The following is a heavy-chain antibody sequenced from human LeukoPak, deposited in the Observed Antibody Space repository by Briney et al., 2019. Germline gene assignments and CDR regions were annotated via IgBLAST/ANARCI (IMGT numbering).Heavy chain of an antibody. CDR3: ARAEVGYYDSSGYYYPFDY. Sequence: ASVKVSCKVSGYTLTELSMHWVRQAPGKGLEWMGGFVPEDGETIYAQKFQGRVTITADESTSTAYMELSSLRSEDTAVYYCARAEVGYYDSSGYYYPFDYWGQGTLVTVSS. V-gene: IGHV1-24*01. D-gene: IGHD3-22*01. J-gene: IGHJ4*02. CDR1: GYTLTELS. CDR2: FVPEDGET.